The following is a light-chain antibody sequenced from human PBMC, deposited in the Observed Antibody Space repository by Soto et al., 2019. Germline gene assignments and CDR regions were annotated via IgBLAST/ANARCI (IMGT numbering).Light chain of an antibody. J-gene: IGLJ1*01. CDR2: EVS. V-gene: IGLV2-14*01. Sequence: QSVLTQPASVSGTPGQSTTISCTGTSSDVGAYNYVSWYQVHPGKAPTLIISEVSNRPSGVSSRFSGSKSTNTASLTISGLRPEDEAEYYCSSYTRSSTQVFGTGTKVTVL. CDR1: SSDVGAYNY. CDR3: SSYTRSSTQV.